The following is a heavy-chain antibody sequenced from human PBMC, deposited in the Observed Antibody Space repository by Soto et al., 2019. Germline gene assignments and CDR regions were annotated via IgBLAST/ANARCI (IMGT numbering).Heavy chain of an antibody. J-gene: IGHJ4*02. CDR2: ISAGGGST. D-gene: IGHD6-13*01. V-gene: IGHV3-23*01. CDR3: AKGSTSWTRSYFDY. Sequence: GGSLRLSCVASGFTFTSYAMSWVRQAPGKGLEWVSLISAGGGSTYYADSVTGRFTISRDNSKNTLYLQMNSLRAEDTAVYFCAKGSTSWTRSYFDYWGQGTLVTVSS. CDR1: GFTFTSYA.